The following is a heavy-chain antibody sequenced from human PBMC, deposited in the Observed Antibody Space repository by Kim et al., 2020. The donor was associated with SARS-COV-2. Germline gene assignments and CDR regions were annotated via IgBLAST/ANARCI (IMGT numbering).Heavy chain of an antibody. CDR2: ISYDGSNK. CDR3: AKENFDYLDY. V-gene: IGHV3-30*18. CDR1: GFTFSSYG. Sequence: GGSLRLSCAASGFTFSSYGMHWVRQAPGKGLEWVAVISYDGSNKYYADSVKGRFTISRDNSKNTLYLQMNSLRAEDTAVYYCAKENFDYLDYWGQGTLVTVSS. J-gene: IGHJ4*02. D-gene: IGHD3-9*01.